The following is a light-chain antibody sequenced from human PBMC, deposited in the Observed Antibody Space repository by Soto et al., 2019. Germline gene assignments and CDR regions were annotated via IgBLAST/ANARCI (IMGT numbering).Light chain of an antibody. CDR2: NNN. CDR1: SSNIGTNA. Sequence: QSVLTQPPSASGTPGQRVTISCSGXSSNIGTNAVNWYQQLPGTAPKLLIYNNNQRPSGVPDRFSGSKSGTLASLAISGLQSEDEADYYCAAWDDSLTGYVFGTGTKDPVL. CDR3: AAWDDSLTGYV. J-gene: IGLJ1*01. V-gene: IGLV1-44*01.